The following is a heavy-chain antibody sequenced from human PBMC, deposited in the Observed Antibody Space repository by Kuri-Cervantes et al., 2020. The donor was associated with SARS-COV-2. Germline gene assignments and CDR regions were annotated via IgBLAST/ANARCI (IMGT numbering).Heavy chain of an antibody. Sequence: ESLKISCTVYGWPFSGYYWSWLRQPPGKGLEWIGEINDIGSTNYNPSLESRVTISVDTSKNQFSLNLSSVTAGDTALYYCARGPWRSEQVGPPYYYYLDVWGKGTTVTVSS. D-gene: IGHD3-16*01. CDR2: INDIGST. V-gene: IGHV4-34*01. J-gene: IGHJ6*03. CDR3: ARGPWRSEQVGPPYYYYLDV. CDR1: GWPFSGYY.